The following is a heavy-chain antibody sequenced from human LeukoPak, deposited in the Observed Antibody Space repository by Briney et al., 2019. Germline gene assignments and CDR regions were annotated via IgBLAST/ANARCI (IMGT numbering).Heavy chain of an antibody. J-gene: IGHJ4*02. CDR2: ISYDGSNK. CDR1: GFTFSSYA. CDR3: ARDSNLKGWVTAPLW. Sequence: GGSLRLSCAASGFTFSSYAMHWVRQAPGKGLEWVAVISYDGSNKYYADSVKGRFTISRDNSKNTLYLQMNSLRAEDTAVYYCARDSNLKGWVTAPLWWGQGTLVTVSS. D-gene: IGHD2-21*02. V-gene: IGHV3-30-3*01.